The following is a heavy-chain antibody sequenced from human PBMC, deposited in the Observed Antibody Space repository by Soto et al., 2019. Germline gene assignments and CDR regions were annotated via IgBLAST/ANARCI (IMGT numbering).Heavy chain of an antibody. CDR2: ISGSGGST. CDR3: ATNGGYCSGGSCYSDY. CDR1: GFTFSSYA. V-gene: IGHV3-23*01. J-gene: IGHJ4*02. Sequence: EVQLLESGGGLVQPGGSLRLSCAASGFTFSSYAMSWVRQAPGRGLEWVSAISGSGGSTYYADSVKGRFTISRDNSKNTLYLQMNSLRAEDTAVYYCATNGGYCSGGSCYSDYWGQGTLVTVSS. D-gene: IGHD2-15*01.